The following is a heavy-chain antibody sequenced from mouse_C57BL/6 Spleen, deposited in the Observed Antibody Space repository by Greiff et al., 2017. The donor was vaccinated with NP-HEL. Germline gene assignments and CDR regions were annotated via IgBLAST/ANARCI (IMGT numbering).Heavy chain of an antibody. Sequence: VKLQQPGAELVKPGASVKLSCKASGYTFTSYWMQWVKQRPGQGLEWIGEIDPSDSYTNYTQKFKGKATLTVDTSSSTAYMQLSSLTSEDSAVYYCARGDGSSRYWYFDVWGTGTTVTVSS. J-gene: IGHJ1*03. CDR3: ARGDGSSRYWYFDV. CDR1: GYTFTSYW. D-gene: IGHD1-1*01. V-gene: IGHV1-50*01. CDR2: IDPSDSYT.